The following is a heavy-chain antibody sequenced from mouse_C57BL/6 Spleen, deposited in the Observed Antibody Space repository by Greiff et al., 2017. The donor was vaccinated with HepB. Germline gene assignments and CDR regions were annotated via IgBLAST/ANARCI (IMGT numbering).Heavy chain of an antibody. D-gene: IGHD2-2*01. CDR1: GYTFTSYW. CDR2: IDPSDSYT. CDR3: VYGYDGYFDV. J-gene: IGHJ1*03. V-gene: IGHV1-69*01. Sequence: QVQLQQPGAELVMPGASVKLSCKASGYTFTSYWMHWVKQRPGQGLEWIGEIDPSDSYTNYNQKFKGKSTLTVDKSSSTAYMQLSSLTSEDSAVYYCVYGYDGYFDVWGTGTTVTVSS.